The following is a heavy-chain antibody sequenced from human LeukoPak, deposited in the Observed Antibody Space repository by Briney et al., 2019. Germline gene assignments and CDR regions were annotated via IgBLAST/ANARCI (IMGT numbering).Heavy chain of an antibody. CDR2: NSALTGNI. CDR1: GYTFKIYG. J-gene: IGHJ4*02. Sequence: ASVRVSYKASGYTFKIYGIRWVRQAPGQGREGMGWNSALTGNIDYTPKFQGRVTMNTDTSTRTAYMELSSLVSADTAVYFCARADPTNTGHEYFDYWGRGTLVTVSS. CDR3: ARADPTNTGHEYFDY. D-gene: IGHD2/OR15-2a*01. V-gene: IGHV1-18*01.